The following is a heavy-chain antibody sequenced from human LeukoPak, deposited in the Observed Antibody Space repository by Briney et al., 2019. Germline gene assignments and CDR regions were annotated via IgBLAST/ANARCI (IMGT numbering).Heavy chain of an antibody. Sequence: ASVKVSCKTSGYTFTSYDINWVRQATGQGLEWMGWINPNSGNTGYAQKFQGRVTMTRNTSITTAYMELSSLRSEDTAVYYCARGPYSGGSYYFDYWGLGTLVTVSS. CDR3: ARGPYSGGSYYFDY. CDR2: INPNSGNT. J-gene: IGHJ4*02. CDR1: GYTFTSYD. V-gene: IGHV1-8*01. D-gene: IGHD6-19*01.